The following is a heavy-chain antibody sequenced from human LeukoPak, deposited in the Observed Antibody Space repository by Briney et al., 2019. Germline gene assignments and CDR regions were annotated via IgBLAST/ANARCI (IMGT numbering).Heavy chain of an antibody. J-gene: IGHJ3*02. CDR3: ARGWNTTPRSGFDI. V-gene: IGHV3-23*01. D-gene: IGHD1/OR15-1a*01. Sequence: GGSLRLSCAASGFTFDNYAMSWVRQAPRKGLEWVSVITGSGDRTYCADSVKGRFTVSRDNVKNTLFLQMNSLGAEDTALYYCARGWNTTPRSGFDIWGLGTMVTVSS. CDR2: ITGSGDRT. CDR1: GFTFDNYA.